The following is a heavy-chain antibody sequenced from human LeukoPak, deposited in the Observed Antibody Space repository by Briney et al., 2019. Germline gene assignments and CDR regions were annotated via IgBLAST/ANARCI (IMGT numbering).Heavy chain of an antibody. CDR3: ARVSSGYSYGFYFDY. V-gene: IGHV4-38-2*02. CDR1: GYSISSGYY. CDR2: IYHSGST. D-gene: IGHD5-18*01. Sequence: SETLSLTCTVSGYSISSGYYWGWIRQPPGKGLEWIGSIYHSGSTYYNPSLKSRVTISVDTSKNQFSLKLSSVTAADTAVYYCARVSSGYSYGFYFDYWGQGTLVTVSS. J-gene: IGHJ4*02.